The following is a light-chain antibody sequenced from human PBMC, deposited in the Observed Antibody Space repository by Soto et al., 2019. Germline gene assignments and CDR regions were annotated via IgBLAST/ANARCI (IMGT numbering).Light chain of an antibody. J-gene: IGKJ1*01. Sequence: DIQMTQSPSTLSASVGDRVTITCRASQSISSWLAWYRQKPGKAPSLLIYTASNLQTGVPSRFSGSGSGTHFTLTISSLQPEDFATYYCQQSYNTPRTFGQGTKVDIK. CDR1: QSISSW. CDR3: QQSYNTPRT. CDR2: TAS. V-gene: IGKV1-39*01.